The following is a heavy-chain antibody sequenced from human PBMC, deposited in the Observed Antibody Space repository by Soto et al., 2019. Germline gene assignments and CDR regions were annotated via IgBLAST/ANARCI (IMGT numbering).Heavy chain of an antibody. CDR3: AEADCTCAYCYSWAVNYGVDV. D-gene: IGHD2-15*01. Sequence: QVQLVESGGGVVQPGGSLRLSCTASGFTFNTYGMHWVRQAPGKGLGWVAIIWCDGSNKYYADSVKGRFTISRDNSKNTQYVQMNSLRAEDTAADYCAEADCTCAYCYSWAVNYGVDVGGQGTTVTVSS. CDR1: GFTFNTYG. J-gene: IGHJ6*02. CDR2: IWCDGSNK. V-gene: IGHV3-33*06.